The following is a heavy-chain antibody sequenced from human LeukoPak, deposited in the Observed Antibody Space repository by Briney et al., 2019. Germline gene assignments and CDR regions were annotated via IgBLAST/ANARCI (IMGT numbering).Heavy chain of an antibody. V-gene: IGHV3-23*01. CDR1: GFTFSSYA. CDR2: ISGSGGTT. CDR3: AKDRVRFLEWLADPDY. D-gene: IGHD3-3*01. J-gene: IGHJ4*02. Sequence: PGGSLRLSCAASGFTFSSYAMTWLRQAPGKGLEWVSSISGSGGTTNYADSVKGRFTISRDNSKNTLSLQMNSLRGEDTAVYYCAKDRVRFLEWLADPDYWGQGTLVTVSS.